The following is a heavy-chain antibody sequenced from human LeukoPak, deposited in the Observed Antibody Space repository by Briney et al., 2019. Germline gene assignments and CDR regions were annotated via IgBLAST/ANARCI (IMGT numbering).Heavy chain of an antibody. CDR1: GYTFTGYY. D-gene: IGHD2-2*01. J-gene: IGHJ5*02. CDR2: INPNSGGT. Sequence: ASVKVSCKASGYTFTGYYMRWVRQAPGQGLEWMGRINPNSGGTNYAQKFQGRVTMTRDTSISTAYMELSRLRSDDTAVYYCARDVVPEANWFDPWGQGTLVTVSS. V-gene: IGHV1-2*06. CDR3: ARDVVPEANWFDP.